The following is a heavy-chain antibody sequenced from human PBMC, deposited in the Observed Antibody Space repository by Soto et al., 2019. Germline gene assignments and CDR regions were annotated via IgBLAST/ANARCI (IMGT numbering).Heavy chain of an antibody. D-gene: IGHD6-13*01. V-gene: IGHV1-18*01. J-gene: IGHJ6*02. CDR3: ARWEQQPNYYYYGMDF. Sequence: ASVRVTCKASGYTFTSYGISWVRQAPGQGLEWMGWISAYNGNTNYAQKLQGRVTMTTDTSTSTAYMELRSLRSDDTAVYYRARWEQQPNYYYYGMDFSGHVTRVTVSS. CDR2: ISAYNGNT. CDR1: GYTFTSYG.